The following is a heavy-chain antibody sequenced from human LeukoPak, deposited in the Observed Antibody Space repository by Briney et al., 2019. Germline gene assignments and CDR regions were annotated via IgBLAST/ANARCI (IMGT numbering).Heavy chain of an antibody. J-gene: IGHJ4*02. CDR3: ARGSRDGYNLYDY. CDR2: IIPILGIA. Sequence: GASVKVSCKASGGTFSSYAISWVRQAPGQGLEWMGRIIPILGIANYAQKFQGRVTITADKSTSTAYMELSSLRSEDTAVYYCARGSRDGYNLYDYWGQGTLVTVSS. V-gene: IGHV1-69*04. CDR1: GGTFSSYA. D-gene: IGHD5-24*01.